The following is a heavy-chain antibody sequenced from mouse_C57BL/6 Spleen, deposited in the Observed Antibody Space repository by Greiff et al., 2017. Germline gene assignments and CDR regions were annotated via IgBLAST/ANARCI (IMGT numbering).Heavy chain of an antibody. CDR3: ARAGSSHWYFDV. CDR1: GYAFSSYW. V-gene: IGHV1-80*01. CDR2: IYPGDGDT. D-gene: IGHD1-1*01. J-gene: IGHJ1*03. Sequence: VKLHQSGAELVKPGASVKISCKASGYAFSSYWMNWVKQRPGKGLEWIGQIYPGDGDTNYNGKFKGKATLTADKSSSTAYMQLSSLTSEDSAVYFCARAGSSHWYFDVWGTGTTVTVSS.